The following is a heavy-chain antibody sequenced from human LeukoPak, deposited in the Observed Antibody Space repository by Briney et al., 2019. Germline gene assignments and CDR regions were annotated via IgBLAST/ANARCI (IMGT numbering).Heavy chain of an antibody. J-gene: IGHJ4*02. CDR3: VRRSVAATLDY. CDR1: GGSFSGYY. Sequence: SETLSLTCAVYGGSFSGYYWSWIRQPPGKGLEWIGEINHSGSTNYNPSLKSRVTISVDTSKNQFSLKLTSVTAADTAVYYCVRRSVAATLDYWGQGTLVTVSS. D-gene: IGHD6-19*01. CDR2: INHSGST. V-gene: IGHV4-34*01.